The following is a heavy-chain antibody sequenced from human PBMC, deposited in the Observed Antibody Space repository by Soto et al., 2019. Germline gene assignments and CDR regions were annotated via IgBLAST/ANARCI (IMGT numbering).Heavy chain of an antibody. CDR1: GFTFSSYA. CDR2: ISYDGSNK. J-gene: IGHJ3*02. D-gene: IGHD3-3*01. V-gene: IGHV3-30-3*01. Sequence: GSLRLSCAASGFTFSSYAMHWVRQAPGKGLEWVAVISYDGSNKYYADSVKGRFTISRDNSKNTLYLQMNSLRAEDTAVYYCARDLSRSGYYTSSFDIWGQGTMVTVSS. CDR3: ARDLSRSGYYTSSFDI.